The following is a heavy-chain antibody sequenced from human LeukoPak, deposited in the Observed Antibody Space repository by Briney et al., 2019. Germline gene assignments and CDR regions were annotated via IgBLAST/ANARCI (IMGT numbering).Heavy chain of an antibody. D-gene: IGHD3-10*01. CDR1: GFTFSSYE. CDR2: IRSDGSNK. J-gene: IGHJ4*02. V-gene: IGHV3-30*02. CDR3: AKSLGGDYGSGSYYVVFDS. Sequence: GGSLRLSCAASGFTFSSYEMNWVRQAPGMGLEWVAFIRSDGSNKYYADSVRGRFTISRDTSKNTPWLQMNSLRVDDTALYYCAKSLGGDYGSGSYYVVFDSWGQGTLVTVSS.